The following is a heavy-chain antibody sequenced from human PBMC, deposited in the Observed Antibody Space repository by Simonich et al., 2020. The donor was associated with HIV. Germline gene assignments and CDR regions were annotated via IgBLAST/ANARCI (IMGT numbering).Heavy chain of an antibody. J-gene: IGHJ4*02. CDR1: VYTFSNYG. D-gene: IGHD6-13*01. Sequence: KASVYTFSNYGITWVRQAPGQGLEWMGWISAYNGNTNYAQKLQGRVTMTSDTSTITSYMELRRLRSDDTAVYYCASRSSWFNFDFWGQGTLVTVSS. CDR3: ASRSSWFNFDF. CDR2: ISAYNGNT. V-gene: IGHV1-18*01.